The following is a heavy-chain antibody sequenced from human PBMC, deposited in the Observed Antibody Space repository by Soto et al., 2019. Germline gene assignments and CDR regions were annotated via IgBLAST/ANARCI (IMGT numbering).Heavy chain of an antibody. CDR3: ARGDYDFWRGYYGMDV. Sequence: GGSLRLSCAASGSTFSSYSMNWVRQAPGKGLEWVSSISSSSSYIYYADSVKGRFTISRDNAKNSLYLQMNSLRAEDTAVYYCARGDYDFWRGYYGMDVWGQGTTVTVSS. CDR2: ISSSSSYI. CDR1: GSTFSSYS. J-gene: IGHJ6*02. D-gene: IGHD3-3*01. V-gene: IGHV3-21*01.